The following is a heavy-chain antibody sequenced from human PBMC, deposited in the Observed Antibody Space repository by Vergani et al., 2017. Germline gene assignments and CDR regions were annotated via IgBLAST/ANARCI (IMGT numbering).Heavy chain of an antibody. D-gene: IGHD3-22*01. CDR1: GYSFTNYW. CDR2: INPADSDT. Sequence: EVQLVQSGAEVKKPGESLKISCQISGYSFTNYWIGWVRQMPGKGLEWMGIINPADSDTRYSPSFQGQVTISVDKSISNAYLQRSSLRASDSAMYYCARLYGRDSSGSKYFDYWGQGTLVTVSS. CDR3: ARLYGRDSSGSKYFDY. V-gene: IGHV5-51*01. J-gene: IGHJ4*02.